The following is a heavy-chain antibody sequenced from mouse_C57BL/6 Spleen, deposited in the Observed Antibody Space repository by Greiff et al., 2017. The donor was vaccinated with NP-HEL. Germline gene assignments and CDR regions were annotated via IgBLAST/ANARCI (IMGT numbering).Heavy chain of an antibody. D-gene: IGHD1-1*01. CDR3: ARIGTRRYFDY. CDR2: IYPGDGDT. J-gene: IGHJ2*01. Sequence: QVQLQQSGAELVKPGASVKISCKASGYAFSSYWMNWVKQRPGQGLEWIGQIYPGDGDTNYNGKFKGKATLTADKSSSTAYMQLSSLTSEDSAVYFCARIGTRRYFDYWGQGTTLTVSS. CDR1: GYAFSSYW. V-gene: IGHV1-80*01.